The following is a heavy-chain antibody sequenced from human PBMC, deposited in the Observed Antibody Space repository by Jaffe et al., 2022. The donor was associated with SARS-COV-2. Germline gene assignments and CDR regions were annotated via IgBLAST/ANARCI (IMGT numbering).Heavy chain of an antibody. CDR3: ARDRPDSSGWYMVDY. J-gene: IGHJ4*02. Sequence: QVQLVQSGAEVKKPGASVKVSCKASGYTFTGYYMHWVRQAPGQGLEWMGWINPNSGGTNYAQKFQGRVTMTRDTSISTAYMELSRLRSDDTAVYYCARDRPDSSGWYMVDYWGQGTLVTVSS. CDR2: INPNSGGT. V-gene: IGHV1-2*02. CDR1: GYTFTGYY. D-gene: IGHD6-19*01.